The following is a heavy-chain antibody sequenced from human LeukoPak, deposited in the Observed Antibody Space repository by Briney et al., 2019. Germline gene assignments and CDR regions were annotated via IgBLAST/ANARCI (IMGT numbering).Heavy chain of an antibody. V-gene: IGHV3-30*18. Sequence: PGRSLRLSCAASGFTFSTYDMHWVRQAPGKGLEWVTVMSYDGSNKYYADSVKGRFTISRDNSKNTLYLQMNGLRADDTAVYYCAKDLQLALDYWGQGTLVTVSP. D-gene: IGHD6-13*01. CDR3: AKDLQLALDY. CDR1: GFTFSTYD. J-gene: IGHJ4*02. CDR2: MSYDGSNK.